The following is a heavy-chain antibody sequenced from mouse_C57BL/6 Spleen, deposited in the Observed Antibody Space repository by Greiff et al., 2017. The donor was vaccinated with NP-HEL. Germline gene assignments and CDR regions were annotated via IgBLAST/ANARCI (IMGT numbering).Heavy chain of an antibody. Sequence: EVQGVESGGGLVKPGGSLKLSCAASGFTFSSYAMSWVRQTPEKRLEWVATISDGGSYTYYPDNVKGRFTISRDNAKNNLYLQMSHLKSEDTAMYYCARDSNYKEYYFDYWGQGTTLTVSS. CDR1: GFTFSSYA. V-gene: IGHV5-4*01. CDR2: ISDGGSYT. CDR3: ARDSNYKEYYFDY. J-gene: IGHJ2*01. D-gene: IGHD2-5*01.